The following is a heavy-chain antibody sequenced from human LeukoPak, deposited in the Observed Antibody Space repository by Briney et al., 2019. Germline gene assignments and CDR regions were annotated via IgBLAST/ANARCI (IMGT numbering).Heavy chain of an antibody. CDR2: ISAYNGNT. CDR3: ARAREVATITYYMDV. J-gene: IGHJ6*03. D-gene: IGHD5-12*01. V-gene: IGHV1-18*01. Sequence: ASVKVSCKASGYTFTSYGISWVRQAPGQGLEWMGWISAYNGNTNYAQKLQGRVTMTTDTSTSTAYMELRSLSSEDTAVYYCARAREVATITYYMDVWGKGTTVTVSS. CDR1: GYTFTSYG.